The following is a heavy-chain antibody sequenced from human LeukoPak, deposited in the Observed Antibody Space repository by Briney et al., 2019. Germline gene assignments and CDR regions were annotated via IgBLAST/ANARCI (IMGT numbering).Heavy chain of an antibody. CDR3: ARAGQQLVSGPHAY. Sequence: ASVKVSCKASGYTFNGYYMHWVRQAPGQGLEWMGWINPNSGGTSYAQKFQGRVTMTRDTSISTAYMELSRLRSDDTAVYYCARAGQQLVSGPHAYWGRGTLVTVSS. V-gene: IGHV1-2*02. D-gene: IGHD6-13*01. CDR1: GYTFNGYY. CDR2: INPNSGGT. J-gene: IGHJ4*02.